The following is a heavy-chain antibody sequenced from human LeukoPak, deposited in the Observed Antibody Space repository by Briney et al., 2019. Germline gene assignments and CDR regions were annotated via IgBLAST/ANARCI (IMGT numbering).Heavy chain of an antibody. V-gene: IGHV1-18*01. CDR3: ARYSGSYLFDY. D-gene: IGHD1-26*01. CDR2: ISANNGNT. Sequence: ASVKVSCKASGYTFTSYGISWVRQAPGQGLEWMGWISANNGNTTYAQKLQARVTMTTDTSTSTAYMELRSLRSDDTSVYYCARYSGSYLFDYWGQGTLVTVSS. CDR1: GYTFTSYG. J-gene: IGHJ4*02.